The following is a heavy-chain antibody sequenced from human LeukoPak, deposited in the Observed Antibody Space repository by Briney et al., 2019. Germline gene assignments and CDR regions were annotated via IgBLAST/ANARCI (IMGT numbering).Heavy chain of an antibody. CDR1: GGSISSSSNY. CDR2: IYYSGTT. CDR3: ARDRTGQQLISRKDYYYMDV. D-gene: IGHD4-11*01. Sequence: SETLSLTCTVSGGSISSSSNYWGWIRQPPGKGLEWIGSIYYSGTTYYNPSLKSRVTISVDTSKNQFSLKLSSVTAADTAVYYCARDRTGQQLISRKDYYYMDVWGKGTTVTISS. V-gene: IGHV4-39*07. J-gene: IGHJ6*03.